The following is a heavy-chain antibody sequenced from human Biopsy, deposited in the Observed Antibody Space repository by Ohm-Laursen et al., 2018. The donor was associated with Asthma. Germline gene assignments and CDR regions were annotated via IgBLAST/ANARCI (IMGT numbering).Heavy chain of an antibody. CDR2: IYYIGST. V-gene: IGHV4-30-4*01. Sequence: PSETLSLTWTVSGGSISSGAYYWSWVRQPPGKGLEWIGCIYYIGSTYYNPSLKSRVAISLDTSKNQFSLKLSSVTAADTAVYFCARRGGVRRYFDYWGQGTLVTVSS. J-gene: IGHJ4*02. D-gene: IGHD3-16*01. CDR3: ARRGGVRRYFDY. CDR1: GGSISSGAYY.